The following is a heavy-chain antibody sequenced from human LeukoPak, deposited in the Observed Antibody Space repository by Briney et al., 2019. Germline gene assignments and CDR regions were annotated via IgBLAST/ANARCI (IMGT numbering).Heavy chain of an antibody. D-gene: IGHD2-2*01. CDR1: GYKFTSYW. CDR3: ARLGGGYCSSTSCYEPGGDAFDI. J-gene: IGHJ3*02. Sequence: GESLKISCKASGYKFTSYWIGWVRQMPGKGLEWMGIIYPGDSDTRYSPSFQGQVTISADKSISTAYLQWSSLKASDTAMYYCARLGGGYCSSTSCYEPGGDAFDIWGQGTMVTVSS. V-gene: IGHV5-51*01. CDR2: IYPGDSDT.